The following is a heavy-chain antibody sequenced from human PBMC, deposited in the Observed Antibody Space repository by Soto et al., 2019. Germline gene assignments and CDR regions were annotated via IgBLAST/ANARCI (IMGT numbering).Heavy chain of an antibody. V-gene: IGHV4-59*01. Sequence: SETLSLTCTVSGGSISGAYWSWIRHPPGKGLEWIGYMYNTGSTVYNPSFKSRVTISVDTSKNQFSLKLNSVTAADTAVYYCARDLWGYCGTDCYPLDVWGQGTTVT. CDR1: GGSISGAY. CDR2: MYNTGST. J-gene: IGHJ6*02. CDR3: ARDLWGYCGTDCYPLDV. D-gene: IGHD2-21*02.